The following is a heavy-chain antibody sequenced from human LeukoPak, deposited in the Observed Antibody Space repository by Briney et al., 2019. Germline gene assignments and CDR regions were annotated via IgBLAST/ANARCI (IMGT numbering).Heavy chain of an antibody. J-gene: IGHJ4*02. CDR2: IIPIFDTA. Sequence: GASVKVSCKASGGTFSSYAISWVRQAPGQGLEWMGGIIPIFDTANYAQKFQGRVTITADEPTSTAYMELSSLRSEDTAVYYCARGGGYSGYEDYWGQGTLVTVSS. V-gene: IGHV1-69*13. D-gene: IGHD5-12*01. CDR1: GGTFSSYA. CDR3: ARGGGYSGYEDY.